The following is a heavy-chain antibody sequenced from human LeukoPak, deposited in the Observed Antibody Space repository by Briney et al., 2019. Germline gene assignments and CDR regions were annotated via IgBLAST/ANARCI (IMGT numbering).Heavy chain of an antibody. D-gene: IGHD4-17*01. CDR2: IYYSGST. CDR3: ARDKAHRYGDYFDY. J-gene: IGHJ4*02. Sequence: SETLSLTCTVSGGSISSSSYYWGWIRQPPGKGLEWIGSIYYSGSTYYNPSLKSRVTISVDTSKNQFSLKLSSVTAADTAVYYCARDKAHRYGDYFDYWGQGTLVTVSS. V-gene: IGHV4-39*07. CDR1: GGSISSSSYY.